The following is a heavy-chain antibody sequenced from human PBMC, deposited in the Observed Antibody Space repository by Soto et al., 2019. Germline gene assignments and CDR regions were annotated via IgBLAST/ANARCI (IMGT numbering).Heavy chain of an antibody. CDR1: GFTFSSYA. V-gene: IGHV3-23*01. J-gene: IGHJ4*02. CDR2: ISGSGGIT. D-gene: IGHD3-22*01. Sequence: PGGSLRLSCAASGFTFSSYAMSWVPQSPGKGLEWVSAISGSGGITYYAASVKGRFTISRDNSKNTLYLQMNSLRAEDTAVYYCAKVKTYYYDSSGYPYFDYWGQGTLVTVS. CDR3: AKVKTYYYDSSGYPYFDY.